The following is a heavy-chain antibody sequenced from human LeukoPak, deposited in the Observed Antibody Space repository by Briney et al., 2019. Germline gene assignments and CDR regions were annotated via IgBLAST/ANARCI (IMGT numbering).Heavy chain of an antibody. CDR3: ARVSGYDWESFYDY. D-gene: IGHD5-12*01. J-gene: IGHJ4*02. CDR1: GYSISSGYY. Sequence: PSETLSLTCTVSGYSISSGYYWGWIRQPPGKGLEWIGSIYHSGGTYYNPSLKSRVTISVDTSKNQFSLKLSSVTAADTAVYYCARVSGYDWESFYDYWGQGTLVTVSS. CDR2: IYHSGGT. V-gene: IGHV4-38-2*02.